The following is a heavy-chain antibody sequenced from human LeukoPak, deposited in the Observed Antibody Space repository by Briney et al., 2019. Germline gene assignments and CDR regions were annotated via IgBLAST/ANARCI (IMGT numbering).Heavy chain of an antibody. CDR3: AREREGIQLWPTYYFDY. D-gene: IGHD5-18*01. J-gene: IGHJ4*02. CDR1: GFTFSSYG. V-gene: IGHV3-33*01. Sequence: PGRSLRLSCAASGFTFSSYGMHWVRQAPGKGLEWVAVIRYDGSNKYYADSVKGRFTISRDNSKNTLYLQMNSLRAEDTAVYYCAREREGIQLWPTYYFDYWGQGTLVTVSS. CDR2: IRYDGSNK.